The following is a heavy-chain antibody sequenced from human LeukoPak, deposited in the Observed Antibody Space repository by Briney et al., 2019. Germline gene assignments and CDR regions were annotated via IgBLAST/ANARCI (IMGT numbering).Heavy chain of an antibody. V-gene: IGHV5-51*01. CDR2: IYPGDSDT. CDR3: ARQASCSSTSCQGDYYYYMDV. CDR1: GYSFTSYW. D-gene: IGHD2-2*01. J-gene: IGHJ6*03. Sequence: KPGESLKISCKGSGYSFTSYWIGWVRQMPGKGLEWMGIIYPGDSDTRYSPSFQGQVTISADKSISTAYLQWSSLKASDTAMYYCARQASCSSTSCQGDYYYYMDVWGKGTTVTVSS.